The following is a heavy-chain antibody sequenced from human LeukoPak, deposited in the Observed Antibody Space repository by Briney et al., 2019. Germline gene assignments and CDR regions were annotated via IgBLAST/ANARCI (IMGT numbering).Heavy chain of an antibody. CDR3: ARGRTWIQLWTDFDY. CDR2: INHSGST. D-gene: IGHD5-18*01. V-gene: IGHV4-34*01. CDR1: GGSFSGYY. Sequence: SETLSLTCAVYGGSFSGYYWSWIRQPPGKGLEWIGEINHSGSTNYNPSLKSRVTISVDTSKNQFSLKLSSVTAADTAVYYCARGRTWIQLWTDFDYWGQGTLVTVSS. J-gene: IGHJ4*02.